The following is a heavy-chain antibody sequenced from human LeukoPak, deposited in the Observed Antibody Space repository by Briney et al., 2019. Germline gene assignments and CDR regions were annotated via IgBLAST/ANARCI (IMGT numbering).Heavy chain of an antibody. Sequence: GGSLRLSCAASGFTFSSYGMHWVRQAPGKGLEWVAFIRYDGSNKYYADSVKGRFTISRDNSKNTLYLQMNSLRAEDTAVYYCAKDPHYSNYYYYYYMDVWGKGTTVTVSS. V-gene: IGHV3-30*02. J-gene: IGHJ6*03. D-gene: IGHD4-11*01. CDR2: IRYDGSNK. CDR3: AKDPHYSNYYYYYYMDV. CDR1: GFTFSSYG.